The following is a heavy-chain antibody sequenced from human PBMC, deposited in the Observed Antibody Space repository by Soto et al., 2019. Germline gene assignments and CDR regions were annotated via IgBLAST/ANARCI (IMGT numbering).Heavy chain of an antibody. CDR3: ARDRVQMVDGLDV. D-gene: IGHD2-15*01. Sequence: ESGGGVVQPGRSLRLSCAASGFTFSNNGMHWVRQAPGKGLEWVAGIWYDGINKYYADSVKGRFIISRDNSKNTVYLQMNSLRAEDTAVYYCARDRVQMVDGLDVWGQATTVTVSS. CDR1: GFTFSNNG. V-gene: IGHV3-33*01. J-gene: IGHJ6*02. CDR2: IWYDGINK.